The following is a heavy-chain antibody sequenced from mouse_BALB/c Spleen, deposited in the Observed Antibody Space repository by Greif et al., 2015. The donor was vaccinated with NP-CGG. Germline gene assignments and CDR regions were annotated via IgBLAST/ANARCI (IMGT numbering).Heavy chain of an antibody. V-gene: IGHV14-1*02. CDR3: ARSGGDGYYDYYAMDY. Sequence: VQLKESGAELVRPGALVKLTCKASGFNIKDYYMHWVKQRPEQGLEWIGWIDPENGNTIYDPKFQGKASITADTSSNTAYLQLSSLTSEDTAVYYCARSGGDGYYDYYAMDYWGQGTSVTVSS. J-gene: IGHJ4*01. CDR2: IDPENGNT. D-gene: IGHD2-3*01. CDR1: GFNIKDYY.